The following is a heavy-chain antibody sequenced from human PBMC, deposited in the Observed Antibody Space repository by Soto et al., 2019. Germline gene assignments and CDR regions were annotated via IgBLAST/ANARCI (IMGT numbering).Heavy chain of an antibody. D-gene: IGHD6-19*01. J-gene: IGHJ4*02. CDR1: GGSISSYY. CDR2: IYYSGST. V-gene: IGHV4-59*08. Sequence: PSETLSLTCVVSGGSISSYYWSWIRQPPGKGLEWIGYIYYSGSTNYNPSLKSRVTISVDTSKNQFSLKLSSVTAADTAVYYCARTLYSSGWYFDYWGQGTLVTVSS. CDR3: ARTLYSSGWYFDY.